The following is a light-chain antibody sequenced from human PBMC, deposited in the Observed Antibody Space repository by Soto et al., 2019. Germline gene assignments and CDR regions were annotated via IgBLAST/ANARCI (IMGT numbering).Light chain of an antibody. CDR3: QQYNGYSGA. CDR1: QSTSRW. Sequence: DIQMTQSPSTLSASVGDRVTITCRASQSTSRWLAWYQQKPGKAPKLLIYDASTLESGVPSRFSGSGSGTDFTLTISSLQPDDFATYYCQQYNGYSGAFGQGTKVEIK. V-gene: IGKV1-5*01. J-gene: IGKJ1*01. CDR2: DAS.